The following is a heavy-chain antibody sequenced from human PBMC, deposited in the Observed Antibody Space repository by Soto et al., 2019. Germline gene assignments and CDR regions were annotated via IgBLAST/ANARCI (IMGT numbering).Heavy chain of an antibody. Sequence: QLLESGPGLVKPSETLSLTCTVSGGSISSSSYYWGWIRQPPGKGLEWIGSIYYSGSTYYNPSLKSRVTISVDTSKNQFALKLSSVTAADTAVYYCASLVGSGWFDPWGQGTLVTVSS. CDR3: ASLVGSGWFDP. D-gene: IGHD2-15*01. CDR1: GGSISSSSYY. CDR2: IYYSGST. V-gene: IGHV4-39*01. J-gene: IGHJ5*02.